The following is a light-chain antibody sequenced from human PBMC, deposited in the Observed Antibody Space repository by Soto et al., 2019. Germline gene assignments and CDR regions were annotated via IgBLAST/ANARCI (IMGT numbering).Light chain of an antibody. CDR3: QQYSYYRT. J-gene: IGKJ1*01. V-gene: IGKV1-5*01. Sequence: DIQMTQSPSILSVSVGDRVTITCRASQIISHSWDWYQQRPGTAPKLLIYDASTLENGVPSRFSGSGSGTEFTLTISILQPDDSANYYCQQYSYYRTFGQGTKVEIK. CDR1: QIISHS. CDR2: DAS.